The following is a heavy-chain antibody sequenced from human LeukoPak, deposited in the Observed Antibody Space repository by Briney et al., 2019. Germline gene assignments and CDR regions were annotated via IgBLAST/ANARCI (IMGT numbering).Heavy chain of an antibody. D-gene: IGHD3-10*01. CDR1: GYTFTSYD. Sequence: ASVKVSCKASGYTFTSYDINWVRQATGQGLEWMGWMNPNSGNTGYAQKFQGRVTMTRNTSISTAYMELSSLRSEDTAVYYCAREGYFGSGSYPPTGQDAFDIWGQGTMVTVSS. J-gene: IGHJ3*02. CDR2: MNPNSGNT. V-gene: IGHV1-8*01. CDR3: AREGYFGSGSYPPTGQDAFDI.